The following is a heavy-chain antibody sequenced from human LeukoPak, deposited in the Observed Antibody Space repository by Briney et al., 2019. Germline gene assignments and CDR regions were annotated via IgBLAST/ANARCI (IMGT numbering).Heavy chain of an antibody. D-gene: IGHD5-24*01. CDR2: IYYSGST. CDR1: GGSISSYY. J-gene: IGHJ6*03. CDR3: AREGRETPSYYYYMDV. Sequence: PSETLSLTCTVSGGSISSYYWSWIRQPPGKGLEWIGYIYYSGSTNYNPSLKSRVTISVDTSKNQFSLKLSSVTAADTAVYYCAREGRETPSYYYYMDVWGKGTTVTVSS. V-gene: IGHV4-59*01.